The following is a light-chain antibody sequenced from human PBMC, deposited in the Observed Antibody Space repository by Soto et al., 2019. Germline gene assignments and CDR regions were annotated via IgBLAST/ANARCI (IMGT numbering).Light chain of an antibody. J-gene: IGKJ1*01. CDR3: QQYNNWPPGT. CDR1: QSLSSN. CDR2: GAS. Sequence: EIVMTQSPPTLSVSPGERATLSCRASQSLSSNLAWYQQKPGQAPRLLIYGASTRATGIPARFSGSGSGTEFTLTISSLQSEDFAVYYCQQYNNWPPGTFGQGTKVEIK. V-gene: IGKV3-15*01.